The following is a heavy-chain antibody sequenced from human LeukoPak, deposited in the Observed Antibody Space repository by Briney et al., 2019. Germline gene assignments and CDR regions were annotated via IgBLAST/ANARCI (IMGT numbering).Heavy chain of an antibody. Sequence: AGRSLRLSCAASGFTFSSYAMHWVRQAPGKGLEWVAVISYDGSNKYYADSVKVRFTISRDNSKNTLYLQMNSLRAEDTAVYYCARDVHSILWHWGQGTLVTVSS. CDR2: ISYDGSNK. CDR3: ARDVHSILWH. CDR1: GFTFSSYA. J-gene: IGHJ4*02. D-gene: IGHD2-21*01. V-gene: IGHV3-30*04.